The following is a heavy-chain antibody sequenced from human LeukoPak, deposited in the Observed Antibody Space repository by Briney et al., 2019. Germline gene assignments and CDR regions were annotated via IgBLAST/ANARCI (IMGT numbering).Heavy chain of an antibody. Sequence: GGSLRLSCAASGFTFDDYAMHWVRQAPGKGLEWVSGISWNSGSIGYADSVKGRFTISRDNAKNSLYLQMNSLRAEDTALYYCAKGQDVVVPAAIGYWGQGTLVTVPS. CDR1: GFTFDDYA. J-gene: IGHJ4*02. CDR3: AKGQDVVVPAAIGY. D-gene: IGHD2-2*01. V-gene: IGHV3-9*01. CDR2: ISWNSGSI.